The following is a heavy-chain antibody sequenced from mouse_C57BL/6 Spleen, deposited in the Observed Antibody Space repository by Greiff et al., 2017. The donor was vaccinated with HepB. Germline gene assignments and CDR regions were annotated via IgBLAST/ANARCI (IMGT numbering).Heavy chain of an antibody. CDR2: IDPSDSYT. J-gene: IGHJ1*03. Sequence: QVQLQQPGAELVRPGTSVKLSCKASGYTFTSYWMHWVKQRPGQGLEWIGVIDPSDSYTNYNQKFKGKATLTVDTSSSTAYMQLSSLTSEDSAVYFCARKEGDWYVDVWGTGTTVTVSS. V-gene: IGHV1-59*01. CDR3: ARKEGDWYVDV. CDR1: GYTFTSYW.